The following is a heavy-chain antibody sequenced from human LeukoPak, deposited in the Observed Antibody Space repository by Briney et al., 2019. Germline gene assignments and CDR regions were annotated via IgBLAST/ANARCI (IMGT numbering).Heavy chain of an antibody. J-gene: IGHJ4*02. CDR3: ARWGGSGSYRAVDY. Sequence: PSETLSLTCTVSGGSISSSSYYWGWIRQPPGKGLEWIGSIYYSGSTYYNPSLKSRVTISVDRSKNQFSLKLSSVTAADTAVYYCARWGGSGSYRAVDYWGQGTLVTVSS. CDR1: GGSISSSSYY. D-gene: IGHD3-10*01. CDR2: IYYSGST. V-gene: IGHV4-39*07.